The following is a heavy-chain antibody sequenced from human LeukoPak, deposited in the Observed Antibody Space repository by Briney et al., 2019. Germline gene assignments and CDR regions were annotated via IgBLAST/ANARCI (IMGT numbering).Heavy chain of an antibody. CDR1: GYTFTGYY. CDR2: INPNSGGT. J-gene: IGHJ4*02. D-gene: IGHD4-17*01. Sequence: ASVKASCKASGYTFTGYYMHWVRQAPGQGLEWMGWINPNSGGTNHAQKFQGRVTMTRDTSISTAYMELSRLRSDDTAVYYCARGAEDYGDYDPPNYWGQGTLVTVSS. CDR3: ARGAEDYGDYDPPNY. V-gene: IGHV1-2*02.